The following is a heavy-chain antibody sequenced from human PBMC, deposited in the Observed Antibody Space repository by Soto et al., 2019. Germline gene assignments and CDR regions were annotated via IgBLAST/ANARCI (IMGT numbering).Heavy chain of an antibody. Sequence: ASLKVSCKASGNTFSTYTINWVLQAPGQGLEWLGRIIPLFDKTNYAQRFRGRVTITADKSTSTAYLELSSLRSEDTAVYYCARGHNDYEDYWAQGTLVTVSS. D-gene: IGHD4-17*01. V-gene: IGHV1-69*08. CDR2: IIPLFDKT. CDR3: ARGHNDYEDY. CDR1: GNTFSTYT. J-gene: IGHJ4*02.